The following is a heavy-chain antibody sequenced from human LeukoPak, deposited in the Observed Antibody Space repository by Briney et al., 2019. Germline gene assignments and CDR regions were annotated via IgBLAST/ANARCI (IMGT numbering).Heavy chain of an antibody. J-gene: IGHJ4*02. V-gene: IGHV3-30*01. Sequence: YGSNKYYADSVKGRFTISRDNSKNTLYLQMNSLRTEDTAVYYCARELRAVASDYWGQGTLVTVSS. CDR3: ARELRAVASDY. D-gene: IGHD6-19*01. CDR2: YGSNK.